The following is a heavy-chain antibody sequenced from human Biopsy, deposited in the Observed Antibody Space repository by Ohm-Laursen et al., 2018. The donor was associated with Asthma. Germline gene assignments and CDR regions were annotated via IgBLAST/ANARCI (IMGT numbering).Heavy chain of an antibody. CDR1: GGTFSSYA. D-gene: IGHD3-9*01. Sequence: SVKVSCKASGGTFSSYAISWVRQAPGQGLEWMGGIIPIFGTANYAQKFQGRVTMTRDTSISTAYMELSRLRSDDTAVYYCARTYYDFLTGQVNDAFAIWGQGTMVTVSS. J-gene: IGHJ3*02. CDR2: IIPIFGTA. V-gene: IGHV1-69*05. CDR3: ARTYYDFLTGQVNDAFAI.